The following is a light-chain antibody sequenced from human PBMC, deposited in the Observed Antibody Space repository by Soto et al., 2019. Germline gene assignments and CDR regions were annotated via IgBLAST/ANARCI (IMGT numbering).Light chain of an antibody. V-gene: IGLV1-51*01. CDR1: NINVGDNL. Sequence: QSFLTQPPTVSAAPGQRVTIPCSGSNINVGDNLVYGYRNLPGTAPNLVVCVVDRRPSDLPGRFSGSKSGTSAKWVITRLQTGDEAVYYCGTWDDRMFTFVFGPGTKVSLL. CDR2: VVD. CDR3: GTWDDRMFTFV. J-gene: IGLJ1*01.